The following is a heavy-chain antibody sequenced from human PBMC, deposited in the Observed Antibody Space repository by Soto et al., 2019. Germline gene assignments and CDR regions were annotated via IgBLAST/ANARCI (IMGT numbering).Heavy chain of an antibody. CDR2: INHSGST. J-gene: IGHJ6*02. V-gene: IGHV4-34*01. CDR1: GGSFSGYY. CDR3: ERGRRNLDV. Sequence: SETLSLTCAVYGGSFSGYYWSWIRQPPGKGLEWIGEINHSGSTNYNPSLKSRVTISVDTSKNQFSLKLSSVTAADTAVYSCERGRRNLDVWGQGTTVTVSS.